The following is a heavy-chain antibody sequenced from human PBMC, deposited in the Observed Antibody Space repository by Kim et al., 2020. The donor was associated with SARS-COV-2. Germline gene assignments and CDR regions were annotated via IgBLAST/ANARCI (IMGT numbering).Heavy chain of an antibody. D-gene: IGHD3-22*01. J-gene: IGHJ4*02. V-gene: IGHV3-30*02. Sequence: DAVKGRFTISRDNSRNTLHLQMNNLRAEDTAVYYCAKEDYYDSSGYYYFDRWGQGTLVTVSS. CDR3: AKEDYYDSSGYYYFDR.